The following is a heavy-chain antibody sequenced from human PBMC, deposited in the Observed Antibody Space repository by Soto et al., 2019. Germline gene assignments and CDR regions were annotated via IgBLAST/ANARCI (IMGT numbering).Heavy chain of an antibody. Sequence: QVLLVQSGAEVKKPGASVKLSCKTSGGTFINYCFSWVRQAPGQGLEWMGGITPILGTSENAQKLQGRIRITADESTSTVDMDLSSLRSEDTAMYYCARDRGFCSRQGPDLSYYYGLEVWGQGTTVTVSS. CDR2: ITPILGTS. CDR1: GGTFINYC. V-gene: IGHV1-69*01. D-gene: IGHD3-10*01. J-gene: IGHJ6*02. CDR3: ARDRGFCSRQGPDLSYYYGLEV.